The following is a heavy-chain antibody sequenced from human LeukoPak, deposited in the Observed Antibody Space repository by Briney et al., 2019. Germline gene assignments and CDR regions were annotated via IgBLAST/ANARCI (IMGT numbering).Heavy chain of an antibody. CDR1: GFTFSSYG. Sequence: PGGSLRLSCAASGFTFSSYGMHWVRQAPGKGLEWVAVISYDGSNKYYADSVKGRFTISRDNSKNTQYLQMNSLRAEDTAVYYCARGETLAATVLLWFGEFADPWFDPWGQGTLVTVSS. CDR2: ISYDGSNK. CDR3: ARGETLAATVLLWFGEFADPWFDP. V-gene: IGHV3-30*12. J-gene: IGHJ5*02. D-gene: IGHD3-10*01.